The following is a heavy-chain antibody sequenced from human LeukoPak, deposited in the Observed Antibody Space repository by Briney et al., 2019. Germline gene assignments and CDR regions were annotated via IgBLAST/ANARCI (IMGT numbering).Heavy chain of an antibody. Sequence: GESLNTSCTACGYSFTNSRISWVRPMRGKRQERMGRIATSDSYNNYSPSFQGHVTISADKSISTAYLQWSSLKASDTAMYYCARLRSGMVRGETLQHAFDIWGQGTMVTVSS. V-gene: IGHV5-10-1*01. J-gene: IGHJ3*02. CDR3: ARLRSGMVRGETLQHAFDI. CDR1: GYSFTNSR. CDR2: IATSDSYN. D-gene: IGHD3-10*01.